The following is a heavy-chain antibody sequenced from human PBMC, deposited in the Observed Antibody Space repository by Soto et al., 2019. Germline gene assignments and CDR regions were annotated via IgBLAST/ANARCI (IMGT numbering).Heavy chain of an antibody. CDR1: GFTFSSYA. V-gene: IGHV3-64*02. Sequence: GGSLRLSCAASGFTFSSYAMSWVRQAPGKGLEYVSAISGNGGSTYYADSVKGRFTISRDNSKNTLYLQMGSLRAEDMAVYYCARVRSGEYYFDYWGQGTLVTVSS. CDR2: ISGNGGST. D-gene: IGHD3-16*01. CDR3: ARVRSGEYYFDY. J-gene: IGHJ4*02.